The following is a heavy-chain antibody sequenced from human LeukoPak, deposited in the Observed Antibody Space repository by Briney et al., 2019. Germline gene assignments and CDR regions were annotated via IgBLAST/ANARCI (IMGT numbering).Heavy chain of an antibody. J-gene: IGHJ4*02. CDR2: IRGDGRAT. CDR3: AREEDRGDNDY. CDR1: GFIFPDYW. V-gene: IGHV3-74*01. D-gene: IGHD2-21*02. Sequence: GGSLRLPCAASGFIFPDYWMHWVRQAPGSELVWVARIRGDGRATTYADSVKGRFTISRDNAKNSLYLQMNSLRAEDTAVYYCAREEDRGDNDYWGQGTLVTVSS.